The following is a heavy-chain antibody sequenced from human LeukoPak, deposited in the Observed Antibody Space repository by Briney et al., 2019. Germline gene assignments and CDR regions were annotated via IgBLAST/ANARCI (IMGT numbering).Heavy chain of an antibody. CDR3: ARGRNLAV. J-gene: IGHJ6*02. CDR1: GFTFSSYW. CDR2: IKEDGSEK. V-gene: IGHV3-7*01. Sequence: GGSLRLSCATSGFTFSSYWMSWVRQAPGKGLEWVANIKEDGSEKYYVDSVKGRFTISRDNAKKSLFLQMNSLRVEDTAVYYCARGRNLAVWGQGTTVTVSS.